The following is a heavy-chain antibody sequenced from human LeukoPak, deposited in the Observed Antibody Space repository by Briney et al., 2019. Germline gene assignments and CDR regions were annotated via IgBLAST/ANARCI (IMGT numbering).Heavy chain of an antibody. J-gene: IGHJ4*02. CDR1: GGSFSGYY. V-gene: IGHV4-59*01. CDR3: ARDKRWLQLDY. D-gene: IGHD5-24*01. CDR2: IYYSGST. Sequence: PSETLSLTCAVYGGSFSGYYWSWIRQPPGKGLEWIGYIYYSGSTNYNPSLKSRVTISVDTSKNQFSLKLSSVTAADTAVYYCARDKRWLQLDYWGQGTLVTVSS.